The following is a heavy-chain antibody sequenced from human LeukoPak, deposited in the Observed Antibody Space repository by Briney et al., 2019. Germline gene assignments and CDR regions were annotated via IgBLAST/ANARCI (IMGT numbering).Heavy chain of an antibody. J-gene: IGHJ4*02. CDR2: INHSGST. CDR1: GGSFSGYY. CDR3: ARRNYYGSGSYRY. D-gene: IGHD3-10*01. Sequence: SETLSLTCAVYGGSFSGYYWSWIRQPPGKGLEWIGEINHSGSTNYNPSLKSRVTISVDTSKNQFSLKLSSVTAADTAVYYCARRNYYGSGSYRYWGQGTLVTVSS. V-gene: IGHV4-34*01.